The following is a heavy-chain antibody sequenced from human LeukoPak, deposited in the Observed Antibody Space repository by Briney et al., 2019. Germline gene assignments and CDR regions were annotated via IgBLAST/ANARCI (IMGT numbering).Heavy chain of an antibody. CDR3: ATDYYDSSGYAFDY. V-gene: IGHV1-24*01. D-gene: IGHD3-22*01. CDR1: GYTLTELS. J-gene: IGHJ4*02. Sequence: ASVKASCKVSGYTLTELSMHWVRQAPGKGLEWMGGFDPEDGETIYAQKFQGRVTMTEDTSTDTAYMELSSLRSEDTAVYYCATDYYDSSGYAFDYWGQGTLVTASS. CDR2: FDPEDGET.